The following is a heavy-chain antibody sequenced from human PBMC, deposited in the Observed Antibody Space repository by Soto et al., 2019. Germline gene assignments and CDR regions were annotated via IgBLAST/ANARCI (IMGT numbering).Heavy chain of an antibody. CDR3: ARGTYGDYLVYYYYYMDV. J-gene: IGHJ6*03. CDR2: IYYSGST. D-gene: IGHD4-17*01. Sequence: SETLSLTCTVSGGSISSSSYYWGWTRQPPGKGLEWIGSIYYSGSTYYNPSLKSRVTISVDTSKNQFSLKLSSVTAADTAVYYCARGTYGDYLVYYYYYMDVWGKGTTVTVSS. CDR1: GGSISSSSYY. V-gene: IGHV4-39*01.